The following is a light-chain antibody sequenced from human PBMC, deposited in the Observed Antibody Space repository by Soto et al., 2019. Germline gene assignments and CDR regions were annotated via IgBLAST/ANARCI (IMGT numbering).Light chain of an antibody. CDR2: DVS. CDR3: SSYTSSSTGV. Sequence: LTEPPAVSGSPGQSMTISCNGTSSDVGGYNYVSWYQQHPGKAPKLMIYDVSNRPSGVSNRFSGSKSGNTASLTISGLQAEDEADYYCSSYTSSSTGVFGTGPKVTVL. J-gene: IGLJ1*01. V-gene: IGLV2-14*01. CDR1: SSDVGGYNY.